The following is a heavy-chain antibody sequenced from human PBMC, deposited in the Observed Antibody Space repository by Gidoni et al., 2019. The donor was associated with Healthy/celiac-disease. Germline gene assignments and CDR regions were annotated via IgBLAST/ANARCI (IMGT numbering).Heavy chain of an antibody. J-gene: IGHJ5*02. V-gene: IGHV3-33*01. CDR2: IWYDGSNK. CDR3: ARDRVDFWSGYYPPGFDP. D-gene: IGHD3-3*01. CDR1: GFTFSSYG. Sequence: QVQLVESGGGVVQPGRSLRLACAAYGFTFSSYGMHWVRQAPGQGLEWVAVIWYDGSNKYYADSVKGRFTISRDNSKNTLYLQMNSLRAEYTAVYYCARDRVDFWSGYYPPGFDPWGQGTLVTVSS.